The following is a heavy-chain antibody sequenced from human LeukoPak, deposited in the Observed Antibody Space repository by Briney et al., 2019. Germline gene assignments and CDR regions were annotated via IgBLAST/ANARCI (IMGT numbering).Heavy chain of an antibody. Sequence: PSETLSLTCAVYGGSFSGYYWSWIRQPPGKGLEWIGEINHSGSTNYNPSLKSRVTISVDTSKNQFSLKLSSVTAADTAVYYCARVGGHKYSSSWYVGTWGQGTLVTVSS. V-gene: IGHV4-34*01. J-gene: IGHJ5*02. CDR2: INHSGST. CDR1: GGSFSGYY. CDR3: ARVGGHKYSSSWYVGT. D-gene: IGHD6-13*01.